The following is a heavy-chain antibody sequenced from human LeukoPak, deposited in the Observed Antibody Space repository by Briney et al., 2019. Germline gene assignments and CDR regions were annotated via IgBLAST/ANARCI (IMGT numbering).Heavy chain of an antibody. V-gene: IGHV3-23*01. J-gene: IGHJ4*02. CDR3: AKDGDWRPAAD. CDR2: GGGS. D-gene: IGHD2-2*01. CDR1: GFTFSSSA. Sequence: PPGGSLRLSCAAYGFTFSSSAMTSAGGGSYYPDSVKGRFTISRDNSKNTLYLQMNSLRAEDTAIYYCAKDGDWRPAADWGQGTLVTVSS.